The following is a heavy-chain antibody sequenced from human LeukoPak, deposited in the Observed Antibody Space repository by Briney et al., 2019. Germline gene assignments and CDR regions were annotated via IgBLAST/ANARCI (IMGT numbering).Heavy chain of an antibody. J-gene: IGHJ3*02. CDR2: IYSGGST. V-gene: IGHV3-66*01. Sequence: GGSLRLSCAASGFTVSSNYMSWVRQAPGKGLEWVSVIYSGGSTYYADSVKGRFTISRDNSKNTLYLQMNSLRAEDTAVYYCARDRTTVTLYDAFDIWGQGTMVTVSS. D-gene: IGHD4-17*01. CDR1: GFTVSSNY. CDR3: ARDRTTVTLYDAFDI.